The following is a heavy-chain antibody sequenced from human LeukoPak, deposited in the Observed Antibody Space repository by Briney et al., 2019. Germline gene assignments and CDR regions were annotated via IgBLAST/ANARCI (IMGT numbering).Heavy chain of an antibody. CDR1: GYTFTSYY. CDR3: ARDPKDDSSGYYYFDY. CDR2: INPSGGRT. D-gene: IGHD3-22*01. J-gene: IGHJ4*02. V-gene: IGHV1-46*01. Sequence: ASVKVSCKASGYTFTSYYLHWVRQAPGHGLEWMGVINPSGGRTSYAPKFQGRVTMSRDMSTSTVYMELSSLRSEDTAAYYCARDPKDDSSGYYYFDYWGQGTLVTVSS.